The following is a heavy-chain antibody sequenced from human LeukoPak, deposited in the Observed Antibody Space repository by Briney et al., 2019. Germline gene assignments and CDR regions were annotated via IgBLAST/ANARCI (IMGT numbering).Heavy chain of an antibody. Sequence: GESLKISCKGSGYSFTSYWIGWVRQMPGKGLEWMGIIYPGDSDTGYSPSFQGQVTISADKSISTTYLQWSSLKASDTAMYYCARQNCGGDCYPSGAFDYWGQGTLVTVSS. CDR1: GYSFTSYW. D-gene: IGHD2-21*02. CDR2: IYPGDSDT. CDR3: ARQNCGGDCYPSGAFDY. V-gene: IGHV5-51*01. J-gene: IGHJ4*02.